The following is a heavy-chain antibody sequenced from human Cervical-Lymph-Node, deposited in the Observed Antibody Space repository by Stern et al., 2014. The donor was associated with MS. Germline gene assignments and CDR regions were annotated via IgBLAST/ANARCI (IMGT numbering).Heavy chain of an antibody. CDR2: ISSGGSYI. V-gene: IGHV3-21*01. Sequence: EVQLVQSGGGLVKPGGSLRLSCAASGFPFSSYSMNWVRQAPGQGLESVASISSGGSYIYYADSLKGRFTISRDNAKNSLYLQMNSLRAEDTAVYYCARGRGGNYRYYFDYWGQGTLVTVSS. D-gene: IGHD4-23*01. CDR3: ARGRGGNYRYYFDY. J-gene: IGHJ4*02. CDR1: GFPFSSYS.